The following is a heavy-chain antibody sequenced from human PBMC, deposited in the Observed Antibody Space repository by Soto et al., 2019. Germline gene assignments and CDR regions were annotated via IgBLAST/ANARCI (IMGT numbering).Heavy chain of an antibody. D-gene: IGHD3-16*01. J-gene: IGHJ4*02. Sequence: QVQLVESGGGVVQPGRSLRLSCAASGFTFSSYAMHWVRQAPGKGLEWVAVISYDGSNKYYADSVKGRFTISRDNSKNSVYLNINSLRVEDAAVYYCASAGGYDYFDYWGQGTLVTVSS. CDR2: ISYDGSNK. CDR1: GFTFSSYA. CDR3: ASAGGYDYFDY. V-gene: IGHV3-30-3*01.